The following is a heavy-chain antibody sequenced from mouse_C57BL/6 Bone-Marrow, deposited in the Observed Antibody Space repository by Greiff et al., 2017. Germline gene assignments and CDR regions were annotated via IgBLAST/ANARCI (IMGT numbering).Heavy chain of an antibody. D-gene: IGHD2-10*01. V-gene: IGHV7-3*01. CDR2: IRNKANGYTT. CDR3: TTFTYYGFDY. Sequence: EVKLVESGGGLVQPGGSLSLSCAASGFTFTDYYMSWVRQPPGKALEWLGFIRNKANGYTTEYSASVKGRFTISRDNSQSILYLQMNVLSADDSAPYYCTTFTYYGFDYWGQGTTLTVSS. J-gene: IGHJ2*01. CDR1: GFTFTDYY.